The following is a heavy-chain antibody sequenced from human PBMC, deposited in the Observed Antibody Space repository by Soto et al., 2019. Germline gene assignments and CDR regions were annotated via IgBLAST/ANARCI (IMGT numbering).Heavy chain of an antibody. Sequence: QVQLVQSGAEVKKPGASVKVSCKASGYTFTSYDISWVRQAPGQGLEWMGWISTYNGNTNYAQKLQGRVTMTTDTSTTTAYMELRSLRSDDTAVYYCARGFRVAATRWWFDPWGQGTLVTVSS. CDR2: ISTYNGNT. J-gene: IGHJ5*02. D-gene: IGHD2-15*01. V-gene: IGHV1-18*01. CDR1: GYTFTSYD. CDR3: ARGFRVAATRWWFDP.